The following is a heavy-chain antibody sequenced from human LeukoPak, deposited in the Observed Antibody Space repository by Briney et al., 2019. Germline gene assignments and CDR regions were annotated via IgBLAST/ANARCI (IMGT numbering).Heavy chain of an antibody. D-gene: IGHD5-24*01. CDR2: IKQDGSEK. CDR3: AKEPPATNEDY. CDR1: GFTFSSYW. V-gene: IGHV3-7*03. Sequence: PGGSLRLSCAASGFTFSSYWMSWVRQAPGKGLEWVANIKQDGSEKYYVDSVKGRFTISRDNSKNTLYLQMNSLRAEDTAVYYCAKEPPATNEDYWGQGTLVTVSS. J-gene: IGHJ4*02.